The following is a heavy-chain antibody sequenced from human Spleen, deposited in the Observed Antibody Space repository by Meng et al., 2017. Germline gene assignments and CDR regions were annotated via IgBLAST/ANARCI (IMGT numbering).Heavy chain of an antibody. J-gene: IGHJ4*02. CDR2: IRVGNDET. V-gene: IGHV1-3*01. D-gene: IGHD6-13*01. CDR3: ARGVDGIAAGVD. CDR1: GYTFGSYG. Sequence: QVHLLQSGPEVKKPGASVRVSCKASGYTFGSYGICWVRQAPGQRLEWMGWIRVGNDETHYSQKFQGRVTISRDTSASTAYMELSSLRSEDTAIYYCARGVDGIAAGVDWGQGTLVTVSS.